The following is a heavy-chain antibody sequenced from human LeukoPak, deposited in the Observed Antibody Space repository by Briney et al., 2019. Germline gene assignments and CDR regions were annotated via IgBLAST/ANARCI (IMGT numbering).Heavy chain of an antibody. J-gene: IGHJ4*02. Sequence: GGSLRLSCATSGFIFNNFDPHWVRQAPAKGLEWLATISRDGKRQFYTDSVKGRFIISRDDSRNTLYLQMNSLRPEDTAVYYCARDRLNRAYCGSDCYSAAFDYWGQGTLVTVSS. CDR2: ISRDGKRQ. CDR3: ARDRLNRAYCGSDCYSAAFDY. V-gene: IGHV3-30*03. CDR1: GFIFNNFD. D-gene: IGHD2-21*02.